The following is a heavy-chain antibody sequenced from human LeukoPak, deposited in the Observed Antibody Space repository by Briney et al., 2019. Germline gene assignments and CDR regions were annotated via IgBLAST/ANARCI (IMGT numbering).Heavy chain of an antibody. J-gene: IGHJ4*02. Sequence: GRSLRLSRAPSASTFSSYAMHWVRQAHGKGLEWVAVISYDGSNKYYADSVKGRFTISRDNSKNTLYLQMNSLRAEDTAVYYCARDLWDTAPFGYWGEGTLVSVPS. CDR1: ASTFSSYA. CDR3: ARDLWDTAPFGY. CDR2: ISYDGSNK. V-gene: IGHV3-30-3*01. D-gene: IGHD5-18*01.